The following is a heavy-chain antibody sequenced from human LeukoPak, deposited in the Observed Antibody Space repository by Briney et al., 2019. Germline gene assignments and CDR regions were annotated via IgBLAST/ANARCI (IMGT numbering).Heavy chain of an antibody. CDR2: INHSGST. CDR1: GGSFSGYY. V-gene: IGHV4-34*01. D-gene: IGHD6-19*01. CDR3: ARRYDSSGFNWFDP. J-gene: IGHJ5*02. Sequence: PSETLSLTCAVYGGSFSGYYWSWIRQPPGKGLEWIGEINHSGSTNYNASLKSRVTISVDTSKNQFSLKLSSVTAADTAVYYCARRYDSSGFNWFDPWGQGTLVTVSS.